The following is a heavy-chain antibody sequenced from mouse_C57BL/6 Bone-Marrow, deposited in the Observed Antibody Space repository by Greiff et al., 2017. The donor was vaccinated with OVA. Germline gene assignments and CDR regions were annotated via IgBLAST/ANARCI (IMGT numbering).Heavy chain of an antibody. CDR3: ASRIYYDYDGGGVDY. J-gene: IGHJ4*01. CDR1: GYTFTDYY. D-gene: IGHD2-4*01. Sequence: EVQLQQSGPELVKPGASVKISCKASGYTFTDYYMNWVKQSHGKSLEWIGDINPNNGGTSYNQKFKGKATLTVDKSSSTAYMELRSLTSEDSAVYYCASRIYYDYDGGGVDYWGQGTSVTVSS. V-gene: IGHV1-26*01. CDR2: INPNNGGT.